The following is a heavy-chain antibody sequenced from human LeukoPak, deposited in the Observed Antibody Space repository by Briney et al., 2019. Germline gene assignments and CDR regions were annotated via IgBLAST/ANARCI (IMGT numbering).Heavy chain of an antibody. D-gene: IGHD5-18*01. V-gene: IGHV4-34*01. CDR3: ASSVIQLWTPFDY. J-gene: IGHJ4*02. CDR2: INHSGST. Sequence: SETLSLTCAVYGGSFSGYYWSWIRQPPGKGLEWIGEINHSGSTNYNPSLKSRVTISVDTSKNQFSLKLSSVTAADTAVYYCASSVIQLWTPFDYWDQGTLVTVSS. CDR1: GGSFSGYY.